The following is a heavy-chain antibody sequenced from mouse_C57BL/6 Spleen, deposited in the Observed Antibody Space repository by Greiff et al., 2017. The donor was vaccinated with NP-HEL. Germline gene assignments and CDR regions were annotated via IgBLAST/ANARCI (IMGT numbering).Heavy chain of an antibody. CDR1: GFTFSDYY. V-gene: IGHV5-12*01. CDR3: ARAAQATLDY. CDR2: ISNGGGST. J-gene: IGHJ2*01. Sequence: EVKLVESGGGLVQPGGSLKLSCAASGFTFSDYYMYWVRQTPEKRLEWVAYISNGGGSTYYPDTVKGRFTISRDNAKNTLYLQMSRLKSEDTAIYYCARAAQATLDYWGQGTTLTVSS. D-gene: IGHD3-2*02.